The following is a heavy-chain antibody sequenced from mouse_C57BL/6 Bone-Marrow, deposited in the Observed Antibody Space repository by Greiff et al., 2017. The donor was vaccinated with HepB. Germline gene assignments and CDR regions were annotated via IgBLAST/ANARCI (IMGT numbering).Heavy chain of an antibody. CDR2: INPNNGGT. V-gene: IGHV1-22*01. CDR1: GYTFTDYN. Sequence: EVKLQQSGPELVKPGASVKMSCKASGYTFTDYNMHWVKQSHGKSLEWIGYINPNNGGTSYNQKFKGKATLTVNKSSSTAYMELRSLTSEDSAVYYCARDGYYGSSYHWYFDVWGTGTTVTVSS. J-gene: IGHJ1*03. CDR3: ARDGYYGSSYHWYFDV. D-gene: IGHD1-1*01.